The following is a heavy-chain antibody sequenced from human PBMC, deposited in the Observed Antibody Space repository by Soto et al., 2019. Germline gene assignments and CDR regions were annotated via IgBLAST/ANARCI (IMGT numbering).Heavy chain of an antibody. CDR2: INSDGSIT. J-gene: IGHJ4*02. CDR3: ARGSSSWYVSFDY. Sequence: PGGSLRLSCAASGFTFSSNWMHWVRQAPGKGLVWVSRINSDGSITSYADSVKGQFTISRDNAKNTLYLQMNSLRAEDTAVYHCARGSSSWYVSFDYWGQGILVTVSS. V-gene: IGHV3-74*01. CDR1: GFTFSSNW. D-gene: IGHD6-13*01.